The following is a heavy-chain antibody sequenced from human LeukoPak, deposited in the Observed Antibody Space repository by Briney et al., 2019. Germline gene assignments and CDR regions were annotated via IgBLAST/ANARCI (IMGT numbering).Heavy chain of an antibody. CDR2: INHSGST. V-gene: IGHV4-34*01. CDR1: GGSFSGYY. J-gene: IGHJ4*02. D-gene: IGHD3-9*01. Sequence: SETLSLTCAVYGGSFSGYYWSWIRQPPGKGLEWIGEINHSGSTNYNASLKSRVTISVDTSKNQFSLKLSSVTAADTAVYYCARGRGPLRYPDYWGQGTLVTVSS. CDR3: ARGRGPLRYPDY.